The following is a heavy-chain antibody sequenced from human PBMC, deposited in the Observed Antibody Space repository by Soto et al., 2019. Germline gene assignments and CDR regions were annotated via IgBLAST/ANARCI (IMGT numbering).Heavy chain of an antibody. CDR2: ISSSSSTI. V-gene: IGHV3-48*02. CDR1: GFTFSSYS. Sequence: GGSLRLSCAASGFTFSSYSMNWVRQAPGKGLEWVSYISSSSSTIYYADSVKGRFTISRDNAKNSLYLQMNSLRDEDTAVYYCARVLGSSGYYYHDAFDIWGQGTMVTVSS. J-gene: IGHJ3*02. CDR3: ARVLGSSGYYYHDAFDI. D-gene: IGHD3-22*01.